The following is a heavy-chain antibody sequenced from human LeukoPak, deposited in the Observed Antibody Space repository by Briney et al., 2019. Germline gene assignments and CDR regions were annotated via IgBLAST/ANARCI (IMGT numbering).Heavy chain of an antibody. J-gene: IGHJ4*02. D-gene: IGHD4-17*01. CDR3: TRSEEVTTHRGVFDY. V-gene: IGHV3-49*04. CDR1: RFTFGDYA. Sequence: PGGSLRLSCTASRFTFGDYAMSWVRQAPGKGLEWVGFIRSKAYGGTTEYAASVKGRFTISRDDSKSIAYLQMNSLKTEDTAVYYCTRSEEVTTHRGVFDYWGQGTLVTVSS. CDR2: IRSKAYGGTT.